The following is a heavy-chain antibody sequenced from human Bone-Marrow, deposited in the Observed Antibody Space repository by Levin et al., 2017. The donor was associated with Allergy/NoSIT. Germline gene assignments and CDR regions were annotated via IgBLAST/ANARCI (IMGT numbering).Heavy chain of an antibody. CDR3: AKVSITIFGVVTDYYYGMDV. CDR1: GFTFSSFG. J-gene: IGHJ6*02. V-gene: IGHV3-30*18. Sequence: GESLKISCAASGFTFSSFGMHWVRQAPGKGLEWVASISYEGSKKYYADSVKGRFSISRDDSKNTLYLQMNSLRAEDTAVYYCAKVSITIFGVVTDYYYGMDVWGQGTTVTVSS. D-gene: IGHD3-3*01. CDR2: ISYEGSKK.